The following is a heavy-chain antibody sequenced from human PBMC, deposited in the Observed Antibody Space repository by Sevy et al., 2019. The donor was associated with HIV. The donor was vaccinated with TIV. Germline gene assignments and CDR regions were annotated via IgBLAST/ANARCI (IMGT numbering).Heavy chain of an antibody. CDR1: GFTFSSYA. V-gene: IGHV3-23*01. D-gene: IGHD6-13*01. Sequence: GESLKISCAASGFTFSSYAMSWVRQAPGKGLEWVSAISGSGGSTYYADSVKGRFTISRDNSKNTLYLQMDSLRAEDTAVYYCAKDSSSWSFGAFDIWGQGTMVTVSS. CDR2: ISGSGGST. J-gene: IGHJ3*02. CDR3: AKDSSSWSFGAFDI.